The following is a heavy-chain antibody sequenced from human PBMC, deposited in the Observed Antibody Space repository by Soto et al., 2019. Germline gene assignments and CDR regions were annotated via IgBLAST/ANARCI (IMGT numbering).Heavy chain of an antibody. CDR2: IYYSGST. V-gene: IGHV4-39*01. D-gene: IGHD3-22*01. CDR3: ASVYYDRSD. J-gene: IGHJ4*02. Sequence: QLQLQESGPGLVKPSETLSLTCTVSGGSISSSSYYWGWIRQPPGKGLEWIGSIYYSGSTYYNPSLKRRVTISVARSKNQFPLKLSSVTAADTAVYYCASVYYDRSDWGQGTLVTVSS. CDR1: GGSISSSSYY.